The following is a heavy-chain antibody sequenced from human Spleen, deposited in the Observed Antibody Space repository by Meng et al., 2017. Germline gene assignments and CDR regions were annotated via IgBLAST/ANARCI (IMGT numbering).Heavy chain of an antibody. J-gene: IGHJ4*02. CDR1: GYTFTSYY. V-gene: IGHV1-46*01. D-gene: IGHD5-18*01. Sequence: VRLMQSGCGVKKPGSSVKVSSKASGYTFTSYYMHWVRQAPGQGLEWMGIINPSGGSTSYAQKFQGRVTITADESTSTAYMELSSLRSEDTAVYYCARLSYPGQVWHSWGQGTLVTVSS. CDR2: INPSGGST. CDR3: ARLSYPGQVWHS.